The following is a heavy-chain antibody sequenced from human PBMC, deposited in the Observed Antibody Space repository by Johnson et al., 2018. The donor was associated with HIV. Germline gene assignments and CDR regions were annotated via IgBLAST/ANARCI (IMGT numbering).Heavy chain of an antibody. J-gene: IGHJ3*02. CDR3: ARDRLLYSGSSVDTFDI. CDR2: IYSGGST. V-gene: IGHV3-66*01. CDR1: GFTVGSNY. D-gene: IGHD1-26*01. Sequence: VQLVESGGGLVQPGGSLRPSCAASGFTVGSNYMTWVRQAPGKGLEWVSIIYSGGSTSYADSVKGRFTISRDNAKNTLYLQMNSLRAEDTAMYYCARDRLLYSGSSVDTFDIWGQGTMVTVSS.